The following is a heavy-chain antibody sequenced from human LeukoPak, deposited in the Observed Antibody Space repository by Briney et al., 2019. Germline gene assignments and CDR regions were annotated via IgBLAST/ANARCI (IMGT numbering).Heavy chain of an antibody. D-gene: IGHD6-6*01. CDR3: AKDGTQLALDY. J-gene: IGHJ4*02. CDR2: ISYDGSNK. V-gene: IGHV3-30*18. Sequence: GRSLRLSCAASGFTFSSYGMHWVRQAPGKGLEWVAVISYDGSNKYYADSVKGRFTISRDNSKNTLYLQMNSLRAEDTAVYYCAKDGTQLALDYWGQGTLVTVSS. CDR1: GFTFSSYG.